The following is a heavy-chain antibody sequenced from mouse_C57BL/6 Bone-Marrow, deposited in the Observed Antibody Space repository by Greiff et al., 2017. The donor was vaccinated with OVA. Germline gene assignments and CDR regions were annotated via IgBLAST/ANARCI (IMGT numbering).Heavy chain of an antibody. J-gene: IGHJ2*01. Sequence: VMLVESGAELARPGASVKLSCKASGYTFTSYGISWVKQRTGQGLEWIGEIYPRSGNTYYNEKFKGKATLTADKSSSTAYMELRSLTSEDSAVYFCATDGYYFDYGGQGTTLTVSS. CDR3: ATDGYYFDY. D-gene: IGHD2-3*01. CDR2: IYPRSGNT. CDR1: GYTFTSYG. V-gene: IGHV1-81*01.